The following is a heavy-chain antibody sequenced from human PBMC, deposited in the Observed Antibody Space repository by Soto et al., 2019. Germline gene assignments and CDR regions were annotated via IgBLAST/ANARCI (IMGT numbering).Heavy chain of an antibody. J-gene: IGHJ5*02. V-gene: IGHV4-39*01. CDR3: ARRERYYGSPGWFDP. CDR2: VYYNENT. Sequence: SETLSLTCSVSGGSISSFTYYWGWIRQPPGKGLEWIGTVYYNENTYYNPSLKSRVTITVDTAKNQFSLSLRSVTAADTAMYFCARRERYYGSPGWFDPWGPGTLVTFSS. D-gene: IGHD3-10*01. CDR1: GGSISSFTYY.